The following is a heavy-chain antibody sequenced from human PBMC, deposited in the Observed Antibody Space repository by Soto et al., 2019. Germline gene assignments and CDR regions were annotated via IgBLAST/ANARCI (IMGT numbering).Heavy chain of an antibody. CDR2: INPNSGGT. V-gene: IGHV1-2*04. Sequence: ASVKVSCKASGYTFTGYNMHCARHAPGQGLEWMGWINPNSGGTNYAQKFQGWVTMTRDTSISTAYMELSRLRSDDTAVYYCARGLSRDYYDSSGYFFDYWGQGTLVTVSS. D-gene: IGHD3-22*01. CDR1: GYTFTGYN. CDR3: ARGLSRDYYDSSGYFFDY. J-gene: IGHJ4*02.